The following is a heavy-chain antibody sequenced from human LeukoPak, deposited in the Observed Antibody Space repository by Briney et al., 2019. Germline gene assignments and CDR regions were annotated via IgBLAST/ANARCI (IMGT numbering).Heavy chain of an antibody. D-gene: IGHD3-3*01. J-gene: IGHJ4*02. Sequence: PGRSLRLSCAASGFIFSTYPMHWVRQAPGKGLEWVAVISSDGSNQYYADSVKGRFTISRDNSRNTLYLQMNSLRAEDTAVYYCAKRGSGYNHFDYWGQGTLVTVSS. CDR3: AKRGSGYNHFDY. CDR2: ISSDGSNQ. CDR1: GFIFSTYP. V-gene: IGHV3-30*07.